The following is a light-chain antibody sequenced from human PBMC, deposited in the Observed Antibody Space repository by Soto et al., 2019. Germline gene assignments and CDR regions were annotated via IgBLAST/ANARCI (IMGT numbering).Light chain of an antibody. CDR1: SSDVGAYNY. CDR3: NSYTTSNTYV. J-gene: IGLJ1*01. Sequence: QSVLTHPASVSGSPGQAITISCSGTSSDVGAYNYVSWYQQHPGKAPKLMIYDVTNGPSGVSNRFSASKPGNPASLSISGLRAEDEADYYCNSYTTSNTYVFGAGTKVTVL. V-gene: IGLV2-14*01. CDR2: DVT.